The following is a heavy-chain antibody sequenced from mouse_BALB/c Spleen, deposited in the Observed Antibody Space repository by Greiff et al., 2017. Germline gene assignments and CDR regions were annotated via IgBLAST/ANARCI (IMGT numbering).Heavy chain of an antibody. CDR1: GFNIKDTY. CDR3: ASYDGYLRFAY. J-gene: IGHJ3*01. CDR2: IDPANGNT. D-gene: IGHD2-3*01. Sequence: EVQLQQSGAELVKPGASVKLSCTASGFNIKDTYMHWVKQRPEQGLEWIGRIDPANGNTKYDPKFQGKATITADTSSNTAYLQLSSLTSEDTAVYYCASYDGYLRFAYWGQGTLVTVSA. V-gene: IGHV14-3*02.